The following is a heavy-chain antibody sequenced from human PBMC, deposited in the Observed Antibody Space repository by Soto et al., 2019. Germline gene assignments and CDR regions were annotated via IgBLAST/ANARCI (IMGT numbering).Heavy chain of an antibody. J-gene: IGHJ6*02. CDR1: GFPFSSYG. D-gene: IGHD3-3*01. CDR3: AKDGRLRYYYGMDV. V-gene: IGHV3-30*18. CDR2: ISYDGSNK. Sequence: PGESLSLSCAASGFPFSSYGMHGVRPAPGKGLEWVAVISYDGSNKYYADSVKGRFTISRDNSKNTLYLQMNSLRAEDTAVYYCAKDGRLRYYYGMDVWGQGTTVTVSS.